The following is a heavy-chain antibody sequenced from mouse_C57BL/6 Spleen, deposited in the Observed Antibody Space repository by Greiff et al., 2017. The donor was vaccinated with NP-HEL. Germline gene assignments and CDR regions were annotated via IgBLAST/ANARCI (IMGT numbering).Heavy chain of an antibody. J-gene: IGHJ2*01. Sequence: VQLVESGAELVRPGASVTLSCKASGYTFTDYEMHWVKQTPVHGLEWIGAIDPETGGTAYNQKFKGKAILTADKSSSTAYMELRSLTSEDSAVYYCTRWATVVAYYFDYWGQGTTLTVSS. V-gene: IGHV1-15*01. CDR3: TRWATVVAYYFDY. CDR2: IDPETGGT. D-gene: IGHD1-1*01. CDR1: GYTFTDYE.